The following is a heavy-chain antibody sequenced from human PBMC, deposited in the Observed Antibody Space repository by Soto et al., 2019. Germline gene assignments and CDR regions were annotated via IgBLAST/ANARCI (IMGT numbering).Heavy chain of an antibody. CDR1: GGYISSYY. D-gene: IGHD6-19*01. J-gene: IGHJ4*02. V-gene: IGHV4-59*01. CDR2: IYYSGST. CDR3: ASLAVAGTNYFDY. Sequence: SETLSLTCTVSGGYISSYYWSWIRQPPGKGLEWIGYIYYSGSTNYNPSLKSRVTISVDTSKNQFSLKLSSVTAADTAVYYCASLAVAGTNYFDYWGQGTLVTVSS.